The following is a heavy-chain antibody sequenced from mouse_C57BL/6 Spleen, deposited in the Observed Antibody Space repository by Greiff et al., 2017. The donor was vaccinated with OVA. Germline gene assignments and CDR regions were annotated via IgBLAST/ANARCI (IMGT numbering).Heavy chain of an antibody. V-gene: IGHV5-17*01. Sequence: EVKLMASGGGLVKPGGSLKLSCAASGFTFSAYGMHWVRPAPEKGLEWVAYISSGSSTIYYADTVPGRFTNSRDNAKNTLVQQMASLRSEDTAMYYCARILLGDDVVDYWGQGTSVTVSS. CDR2: ISSGSSTI. J-gene: IGHJ4*01. CDR1: GFTFSAYG. CDR3: ARILLGDDVVDY. D-gene: IGHD2-2*01.